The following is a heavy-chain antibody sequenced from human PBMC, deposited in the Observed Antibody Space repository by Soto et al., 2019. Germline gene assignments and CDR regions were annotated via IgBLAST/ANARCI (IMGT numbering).Heavy chain of an antibody. D-gene: IGHD6-13*01. CDR3: ASLAAAGRTWNWFDP. J-gene: IGHJ5*02. CDR1: GYTFTSYY. V-gene: IGHV1-46*01. CDR2: INPSGGST. Sequence: ASVKVSCKASGYTFTSYYMHWVRQAPGQGLEWMGIINPSGGSTSYAQKFQGRVTMTRDTSTSTVYMELSSLRSEDTAVYYCASLAAAGRTWNWFDPWGQGTLVTVSS.